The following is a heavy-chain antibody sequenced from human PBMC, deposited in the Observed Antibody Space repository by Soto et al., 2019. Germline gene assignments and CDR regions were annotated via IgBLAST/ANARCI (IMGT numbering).Heavy chain of an antibody. D-gene: IGHD3-3*01. CDR1: GYTFTSYY. Sequence: ASVKVSCKASGYTFTSYYMHWVRQAPGQGLEWMGIINPSGGSTSYAQKFQGRVTMTRDTSTSTVYMELSSLRSEDTAVYYCARDRSDDFWSGYSLGYYGMDVWGQGTTVTV. CDR3: ARDRSDDFWSGYSLGYYGMDV. V-gene: IGHV1-46*01. J-gene: IGHJ6*02. CDR2: INPSGGST.